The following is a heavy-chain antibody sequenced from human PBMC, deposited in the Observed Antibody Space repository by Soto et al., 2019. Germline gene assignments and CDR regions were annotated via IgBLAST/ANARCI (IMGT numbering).Heavy chain of an antibody. V-gene: IGHV1-2*04. CDR2: INPNSGGT. J-gene: IGHJ3*02. Sequence: ASVKVSCKASGYTFTGYYMHWVRQAPGQGLEWMGWINPNSGGTNYAQKFQGWVTMTRDTSISTAYMELSRLRSDDTAVYYCARGYYDSSGPCDIWGQGTMVTVSS. D-gene: IGHD3-22*01. CDR1: GYTFTGYY. CDR3: ARGYYDSSGPCDI.